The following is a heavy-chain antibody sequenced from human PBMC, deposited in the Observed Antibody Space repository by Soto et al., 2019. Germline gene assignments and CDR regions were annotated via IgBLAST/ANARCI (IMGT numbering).Heavy chain of an antibody. CDR1: GYTFTSYG. CDR2: ISAYNGNT. J-gene: IGHJ4*02. D-gene: IGHD1-1*01. CDR3: AREGADSEVNDGLDY. Sequence: QVQLVQSGAEVKKPGASVKVSCKASGYTFTSYGISWVRQAPGQGLEWMGWISAYNGNTNYAQKRQGRVTMTTDTSTSTAYMELRRMRSDDTAVYYCAREGADSEVNDGLDYWRQGTLVTVSS. V-gene: IGHV1-18*01.